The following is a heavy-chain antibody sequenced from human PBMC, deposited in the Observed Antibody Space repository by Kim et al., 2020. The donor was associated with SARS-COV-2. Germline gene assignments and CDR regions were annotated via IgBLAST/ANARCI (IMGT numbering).Heavy chain of an antibody. J-gene: IGHJ4*02. V-gene: IGHV3-23*01. CDR3: AKTPYYDFWSGYYLY. Sequence: DSVKGRFTISRDNSKNTLYLQMNSLRAEDTAVYYCAKTPYYDFWSGYYLYWGQGTLVTVSS. D-gene: IGHD3-3*01.